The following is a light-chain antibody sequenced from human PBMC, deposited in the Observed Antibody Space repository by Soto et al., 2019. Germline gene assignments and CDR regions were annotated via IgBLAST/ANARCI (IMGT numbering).Light chain of an antibody. CDR3: LQYHKWLRWT. CDR2: DAS. Sequence: EIMMTQSPSILSVSPGERATLSCRVSQSVSSNLAWYQQKPGQAPRLLLYDASSRATGIPARFSGGGSGTAFTLTISSMQSAEFAVYYCLQYHKWLRWTFGQGTKVDIK. V-gene: IGKV3-15*01. J-gene: IGKJ1*01. CDR1: QSVSSN.